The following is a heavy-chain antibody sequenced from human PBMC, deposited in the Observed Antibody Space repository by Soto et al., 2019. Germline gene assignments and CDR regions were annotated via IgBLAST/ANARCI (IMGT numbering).Heavy chain of an antibody. Sequence: QVQLVESGGGLVKPGGSLRLSCEASGFTFSDYYMSWIRQAPGKGLEWVSYISNSGSIIHYADSVKGRFTISRDNTKNSLYLQMNSLRAEDTAVYYCARSSAVAGTIDSWGQGTLVTVSS. D-gene: IGHD6-19*01. J-gene: IGHJ4*02. CDR1: GFTFSDYY. V-gene: IGHV3-11*01. CDR2: ISNSGSII. CDR3: ARSSAVAGTIDS.